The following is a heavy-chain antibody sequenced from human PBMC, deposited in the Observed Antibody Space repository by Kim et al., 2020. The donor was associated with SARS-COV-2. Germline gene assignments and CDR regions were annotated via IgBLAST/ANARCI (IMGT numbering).Heavy chain of an antibody. CDR1: GDSVSSNSIA. Sequence: QTLSLTCAISGDSVSSNSIAWNWIRQSPSRGLEWLGRTYYRSKWYNDYSPSVKGRITISPDTSKNHFSLQLNSVSPEDTAVYYCARGYAFDIWGPGTLV. CDR2: TYYRSKWYN. V-gene: IGHV6-1*01. CDR3: ARGYAFDI. J-gene: IGHJ3*02.